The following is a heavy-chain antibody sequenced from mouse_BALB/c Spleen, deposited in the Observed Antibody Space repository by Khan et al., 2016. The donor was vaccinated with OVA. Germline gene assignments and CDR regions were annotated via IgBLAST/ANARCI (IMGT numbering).Heavy chain of an antibody. V-gene: IGHV1-20*02. Sequence: IQLVQSGPELVKPGASVKISCKASGYSFTGYFMNWVMQSHGKSLEWIGRINPHIGETFYNPKFKGKATLTVDESSSTAHMELRSLASEDSAVYYCARIYGSDFDYWGQGTTLTGSS. CDR3: ARIYGSDFDY. D-gene: IGHD1-1*01. J-gene: IGHJ2*01. CDR2: INPHIGET. CDR1: GYSFTGYF.